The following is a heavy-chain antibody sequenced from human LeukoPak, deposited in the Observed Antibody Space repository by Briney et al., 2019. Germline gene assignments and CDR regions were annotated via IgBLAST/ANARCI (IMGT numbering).Heavy chain of an antibody. CDR3: ASHKGF. Sequence: SETLSLTCTVSGGSISNNYWSWFRQPPGKGLEWIGYIYYSGSTNYNPSLKSRVTISVDTSKSQFSLKLSSVSAADTAVYYCASHKGFWGQGTLVTVSS. V-gene: IGHV4-59*01. CDR2: IYYSGST. J-gene: IGHJ4*02. CDR1: GGSISNNY.